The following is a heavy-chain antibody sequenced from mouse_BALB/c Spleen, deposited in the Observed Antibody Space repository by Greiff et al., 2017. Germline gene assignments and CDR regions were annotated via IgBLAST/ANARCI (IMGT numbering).Heavy chain of an antibody. CDR1: GFTFSSFG. V-gene: IGHV5-17*02. D-gene: IGHD3-3*01. J-gene: IGHJ1*01. CDR2: ISSGSSTI. Sequence: EVQLMESGGGLVQPGGSRKLSCAASGFTFSSFGMHWVRQAPEKGLEWVAYISSGSSTIYYADTVKGRFTISRDNPKNTLFLQMTSLRSEDTAMYYCARSGDRGYFDVWGAGTTVTVSS. CDR3: ARSGDRGYFDV.